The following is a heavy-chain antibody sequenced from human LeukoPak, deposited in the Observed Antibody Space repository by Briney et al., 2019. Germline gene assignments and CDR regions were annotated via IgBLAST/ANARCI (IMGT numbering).Heavy chain of an antibody. CDR3: ARGGLVGARDLNAFDI. CDR2: ISSSSSYI. CDR1: GFTFSSYS. D-gene: IGHD1-26*01. Sequence: GSLRLSCAASGFTFSSYSMNWVRQAPGKGLEWVSSISSSSSYIYYADSVKGRFTISRDNAKNSLYLQMNSLRAEDTAVYYCARGGLVGARDLNAFDIWGQGTMVTVSS. J-gene: IGHJ3*02. V-gene: IGHV3-21*01.